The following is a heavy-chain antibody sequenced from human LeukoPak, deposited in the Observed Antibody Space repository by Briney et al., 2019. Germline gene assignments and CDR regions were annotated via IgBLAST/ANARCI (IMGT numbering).Heavy chain of an antibody. Sequence: SETLSLTCTVSGYSISSGYYWGWIRQPPGKGLEWIGSIYHSGSTYYNPSLKSRVTISVDTSKNQFSLKLSSVTAADTAVYYCARVGLGLSDYWGQGTLVTVSS. CDR1: GYSISSGYY. CDR2: IYHSGST. V-gene: IGHV4-38-2*02. J-gene: IGHJ4*02. D-gene: IGHD3-16*01. CDR3: ARVGLGLSDY.